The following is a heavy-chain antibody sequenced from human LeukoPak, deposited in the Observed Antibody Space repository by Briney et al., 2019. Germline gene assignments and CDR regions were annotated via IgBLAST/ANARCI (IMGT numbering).Heavy chain of an antibody. CDR3: ARGPWAIRRSGEYFQH. D-gene: IGHD2-2*02. J-gene: IGHJ1*01. CDR1: RFTLSRYR. V-gene: IGHV3-21*01. CDR2: ISSSSSYI. Sequence: PGGSLRLSCAASRFTLSRYRMNWVRAAPGKGREWVSSISSSSSYIYYADSVKGRFTISRDNAKNSLYLQMNSLRAEDTAVYYCARGPWAIRRSGEYFQHWGQGTLVTVSS.